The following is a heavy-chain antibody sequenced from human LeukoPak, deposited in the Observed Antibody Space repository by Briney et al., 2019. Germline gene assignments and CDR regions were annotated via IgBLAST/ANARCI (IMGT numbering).Heavy chain of an antibody. V-gene: IGHV4-39*07. Sequence: SEILSLTCAVSGGSISSNSYYWGWIRQPPGKGLEWIGSIYYSGSTYYNPSLKSRVTISVDTSKNQFSLKLSSVTAADTAMYYCAREDSGNSDDSLDIWGQGTMVTVSS. CDR3: AREDSGNSDDSLDI. J-gene: IGHJ3*02. D-gene: IGHD4-23*01. CDR1: GGSISSNSYY. CDR2: IYYSGST.